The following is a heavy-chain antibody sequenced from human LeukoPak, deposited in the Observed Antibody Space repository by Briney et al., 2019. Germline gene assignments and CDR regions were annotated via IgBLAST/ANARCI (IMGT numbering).Heavy chain of an antibody. CDR2: IIPIFGTA. CDR1: GGTFSSYA. CDR3: AKSQYSFASGATRPLFDY. Sequence: WASVKVSCKASGGTFSSYAISWVRQAPGQGLEWMGGIIPIFGTANYAQKFQGRVTITADESTSTAYMELSSLRSEDTAVYYCAKSQYSFASGATRPLFDYWGQGTQVTVSS. J-gene: IGHJ4*02. D-gene: IGHD1-26*01. V-gene: IGHV1-69*13.